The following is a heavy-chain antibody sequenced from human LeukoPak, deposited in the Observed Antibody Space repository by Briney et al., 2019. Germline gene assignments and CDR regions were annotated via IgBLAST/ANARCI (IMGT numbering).Heavy chain of an antibody. D-gene: IGHD2-2*01. V-gene: IGHV3-23*01. CDR2: MSSSDDGR. Sequence: PVGSLRLSCATSGFSFSSYAMSWVRQAPGKGLEWVSAMSSSDDGRYYAASVRGRFTISRDTSRSTLYLQMNSLRAEDTAVYYCARAWYHAIDYWGQGTLVTVSS. J-gene: IGHJ4*02. CDR3: ARAWYHAIDY. CDR1: GFSFSSYA.